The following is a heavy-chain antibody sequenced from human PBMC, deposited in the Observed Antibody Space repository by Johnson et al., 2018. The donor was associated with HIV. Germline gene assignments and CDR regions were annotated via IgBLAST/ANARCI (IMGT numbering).Heavy chain of an antibody. J-gene: IGHJ3*02. V-gene: IGHV3-20*04. CDR3: ACAWYSSSAFDI. CDR2: INWNGGST. D-gene: IGHD6-6*01. Sequence: EVQVVESGGGVVRPGGSLRLSCAASGFTFDDYGMSWVRQAPGKGLEWVSGINWNGGSTGYAESVKGRFPISRDNAKNSLYLQMNSLRAEDTALYYCACAWYSSSAFDIWGEGTMVTGSS. CDR1: GFTFDDYG.